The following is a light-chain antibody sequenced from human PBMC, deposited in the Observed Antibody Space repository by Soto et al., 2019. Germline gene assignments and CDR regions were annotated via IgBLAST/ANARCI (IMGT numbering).Light chain of an antibody. Sequence: EIVMTQSPDTLSVSPWEGATLSCMASRSISTFLAWYQQKPGQAPRLLIYGASTRATGIPARFSGSGSGTEFTLTISSLQSEDFAVYYCQQYNNWPRTFGQGTKVDIK. CDR1: RSISTF. CDR3: QQYNNWPRT. CDR2: GAS. V-gene: IGKV3-15*01. J-gene: IGKJ1*01.